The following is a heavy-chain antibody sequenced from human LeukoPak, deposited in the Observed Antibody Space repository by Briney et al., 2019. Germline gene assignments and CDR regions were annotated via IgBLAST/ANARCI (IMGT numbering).Heavy chain of an antibody. CDR3: AGHHPRNTVDF. Sequence: SETPSLTCTVPGGSISSYYWGWIRQPPGKGLEWIAYISDIGSINYNPSLKSRVTISLETSKNQFSLKLSSVTAADTAVYYCAGHHPRNTVDFWGQGTLVTVSS. D-gene: IGHD2-8*02. J-gene: IGHJ4*02. V-gene: IGHV4-59*08. CDR1: GGSISSYY. CDR2: ISDIGSI.